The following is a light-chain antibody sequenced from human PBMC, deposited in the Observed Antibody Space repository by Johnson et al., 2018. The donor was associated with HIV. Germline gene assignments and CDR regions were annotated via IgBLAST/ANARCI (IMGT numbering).Light chain of an antibody. J-gene: IGLJ1*01. CDR1: SSNIGNNY. CDR3: GTWDSSLSDYV. V-gene: IGLV1-51*01. Sequence: QSVLTQPPSVSAAPGQKVTISCSGSSSNIGNNYVSWYQQVPGAAPKLLIYENNKRPSGIPDRFSGSKSGTSATLGITGLQTGDEADYYCGTWDSSLSDYVFGTGTKVTVL. CDR2: ENN.